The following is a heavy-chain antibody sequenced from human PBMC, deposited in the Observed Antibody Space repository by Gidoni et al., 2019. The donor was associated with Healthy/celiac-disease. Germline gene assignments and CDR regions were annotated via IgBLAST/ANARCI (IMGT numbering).Heavy chain of an antibody. CDR2: ISSSSSTI. Sequence: EVQLVESGGGLVQPGGSLRLSCAASGFTFSSYSMNWVRQAPGKGLEWVSYISSSSSTIYYADSVKGRFTISRDNAKNSLYLQMNSLRDEDTAVYYCARDREGYSSGWTRFDSWGQGTLVTVSS. CDR1: GFTFSSYS. V-gene: IGHV3-48*02. CDR3: ARDREGYSSGWTRFDS. J-gene: IGHJ5*01. D-gene: IGHD6-19*01.